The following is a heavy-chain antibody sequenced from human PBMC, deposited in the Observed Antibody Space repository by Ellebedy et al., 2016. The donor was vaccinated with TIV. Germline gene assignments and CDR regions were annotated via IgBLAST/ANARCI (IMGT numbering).Heavy chain of an antibody. CDR3: AKDGGEYDFYYYYGMDV. J-gene: IGHJ6*02. CDR2: ISWNSGSI. Sequence: GGSLRLXXAASGFTFDDYAMHWVRQAPGKGLEWVSGISWNSGSIGYADFVKGRFTISRDNAKKSLYLQMNSLRAEDTALYYCAKDGGEYDFYYYYGMDVWGQGTTVTASS. CDR1: GFTFDDYA. D-gene: IGHD2/OR15-2a*01. V-gene: IGHV3-9*01.